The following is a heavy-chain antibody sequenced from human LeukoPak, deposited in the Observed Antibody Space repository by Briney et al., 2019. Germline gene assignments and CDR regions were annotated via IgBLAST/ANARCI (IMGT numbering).Heavy chain of an antibody. CDR1: GYTFTGYY. Sequence: ASVKVSCKAPGYTFTGYYMHWVRQAPGQGLEWMGWINPNSGGTNYAQKFQGRVTMTRDTSISTAYMELSRLRSDDTAVYYCARTVGARGYFDYWGQGTLVTVSS. J-gene: IGHJ4*02. V-gene: IGHV1-2*02. CDR2: INPNSGGT. D-gene: IGHD1-26*01. CDR3: ARTVGARGYFDY.